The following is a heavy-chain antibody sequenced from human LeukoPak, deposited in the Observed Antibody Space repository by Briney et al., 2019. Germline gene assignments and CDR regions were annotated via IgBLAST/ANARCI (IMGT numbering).Heavy chain of an antibody. V-gene: IGHV4-34*01. D-gene: IGHD2-2*02. CDR2: INHSGST. CDR3: ARVSCSSTSCYTRARIFDY. J-gene: IGHJ4*02. CDR1: GGSFSAYY. Sequence: SETLSLTCAVYGGSFSAYYWSLIRQPPGKGLEWIGEINHSGSTNYNPSLKSRVTISVDTSKNQSSLKLSSVTAADTAVYYCARVSCSSTSCYTRARIFDYWGQGTLVTVSS.